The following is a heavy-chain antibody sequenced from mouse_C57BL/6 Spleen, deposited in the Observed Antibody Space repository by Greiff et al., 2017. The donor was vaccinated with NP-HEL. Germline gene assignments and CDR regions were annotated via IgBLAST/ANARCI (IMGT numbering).Heavy chain of an antibody. CDR3: TRGELLGYAMDY. D-gene: IGHD2-1*01. Sequence: QVQLQQSGAELVRPGASVTLSCKASGYTFTDYEMHWVKQTPVHGLEWIGAIDPETGGTAYNQKFKGKAILTADKSSSTAYMELRSLTSEDSAVYYCTRGELLGYAMDYWGQGTSVTVSS. V-gene: IGHV1-15*01. J-gene: IGHJ4*01. CDR1: GYTFTDYE. CDR2: IDPETGGT.